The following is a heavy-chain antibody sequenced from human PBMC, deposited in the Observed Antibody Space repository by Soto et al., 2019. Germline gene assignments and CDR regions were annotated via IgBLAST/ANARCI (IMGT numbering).Heavy chain of an antibody. Sequence: PGGSLRLSCAASGFTFSAFDMHWVRQAPGKGLEWVAVIWYDGSNTFYTDSVKGRFTISRDNSKNTLYLQMDSLRAEDTAVYYCARERTRSDYSYDDWGQGT. CDR3: ARERTRSDYSYDD. CDR2: IWYDGSNT. CDR1: GFTFSAFD. V-gene: IGHV3-33*01. D-gene: IGHD3-3*01. J-gene: IGHJ4*02.